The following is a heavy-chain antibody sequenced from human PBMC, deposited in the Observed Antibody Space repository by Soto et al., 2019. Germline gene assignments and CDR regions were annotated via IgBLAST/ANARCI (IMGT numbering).Heavy chain of an antibody. Sequence: GGSVRLSCAASGFTFSSYAMSWVRQAPGKGLEWVSAISGSGGSTYYADSVKGRFTISRDNSKNTLYLQMNSLRAEDTAVYYCANGRSRGSSYGYEGYWGKGTLV. J-gene: IGHJ4*02. CDR2: ISGSGGST. V-gene: IGHV3-23*01. CDR1: GFTFSSYA. D-gene: IGHD5-18*01. CDR3: ANGRSRGSSYGYEGY.